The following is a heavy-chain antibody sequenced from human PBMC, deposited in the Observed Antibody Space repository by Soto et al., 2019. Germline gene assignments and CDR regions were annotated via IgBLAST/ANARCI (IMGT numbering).Heavy chain of an antibody. CDR3: ARDSRYFDWLSPEAYYYGMDV. V-gene: IGHV2-70*01. CDR1: GFSLSTSGMC. Sequence: SGPTLVNPTQTLTLTCTLSGFSLSTSGMCVSWIRQPPGKALEWLALIDWDDDKYYGTSLKTRLTISKDTSKNQVVLTMTNMDPVDTATYYCARDSRYFDWLSPEAYYYGMDVWGQGTTVTVSS. CDR2: IDWDDDK. D-gene: IGHD3-9*01. J-gene: IGHJ6*01.